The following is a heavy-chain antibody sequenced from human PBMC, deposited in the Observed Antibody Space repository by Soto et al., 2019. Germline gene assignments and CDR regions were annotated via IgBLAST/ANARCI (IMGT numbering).Heavy chain of an antibody. J-gene: IGHJ6*02. D-gene: IGHD1-26*01. V-gene: IGHV3-74*01. Sequence: GGSLRLSCAASGFTFSSYWMHWVRQAPGKGLVWVSRINSDGSSTSYADSVKGRFTISRDNAKNTLYLQMNSLRAEDTAVYYCERGRWELRADYYYFGMDVWGQGTLVTVSS. CDR2: INSDGSST. CDR3: ERGRWELRADYYYFGMDV. CDR1: GFTFSSYW.